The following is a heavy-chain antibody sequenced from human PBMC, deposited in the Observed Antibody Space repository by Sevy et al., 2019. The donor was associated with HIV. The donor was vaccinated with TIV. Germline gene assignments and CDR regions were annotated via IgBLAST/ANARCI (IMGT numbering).Heavy chain of an antibody. J-gene: IGHJ4*02. V-gene: IGHV3-9*01. CDR2: ISWNSGSI. Sequence: GGSLRLSCAASGFTFDDYAMHWVRQAPGQGLEWVSGISWNSGSIGYADSVKGRFTISRDNAKNSLYLQMNSLRAEDTALYYCAKDSGPHYGSGSTLGVRWGQGTLVTVSS. CDR1: GFTFDDYA. D-gene: IGHD3-10*01. CDR3: AKDSGPHYGSGSTLGVR.